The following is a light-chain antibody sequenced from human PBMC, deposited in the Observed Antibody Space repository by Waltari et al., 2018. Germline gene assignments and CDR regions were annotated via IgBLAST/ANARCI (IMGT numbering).Light chain of an antibody. CDR1: QSVSSSH. CDR3: QQYGSSPETRYT. V-gene: IGKV3-20*01. J-gene: IGKJ2*01. CDR2: GAS. Sequence: ELVLTQSPGSLSLSPGERATLSCRASQSVSSSHLAWYQQKPGQAPRLLIYGASSRATGIPDRFSGSGSGTDFTLTISRLEPEDFAVYYCQQYGSSPETRYTFGQGTKLEIK.